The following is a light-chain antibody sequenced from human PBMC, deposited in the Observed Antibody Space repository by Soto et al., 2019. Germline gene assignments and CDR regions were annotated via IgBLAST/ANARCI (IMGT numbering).Light chain of an antibody. CDR3: CSYAGSSTLYV. Sequence: QSALTQPASVSGSPGQSITISCTGTSSDVGSYNLVSWYQQHPGKAPKLMIYEGSKRPSGVSNRFSGSMSGNTASLTISGLQAEDEADYYCCSYAGSSTLYVFGTGTQVTV. CDR1: SSDVGSYNL. V-gene: IGLV2-23*01. J-gene: IGLJ1*01. CDR2: EGS.